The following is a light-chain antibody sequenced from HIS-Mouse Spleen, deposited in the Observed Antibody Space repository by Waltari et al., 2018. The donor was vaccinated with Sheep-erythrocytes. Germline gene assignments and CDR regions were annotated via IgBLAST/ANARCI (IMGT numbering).Light chain of an antibody. Sequence: AIQLTQSPSSLSASGGDRFTITCRASQGISSALAWYQQKPGKAPKLLIYDASSLESGVPSRFSGSGSGTDFTLTISSLQPEDFATYYCQQFNNYPRTFGQGTKVEIK. V-gene: IGKV1D-13*01. J-gene: IGKJ1*01. CDR1: QGISSA. CDR2: DAS. CDR3: QQFNNYPRT.